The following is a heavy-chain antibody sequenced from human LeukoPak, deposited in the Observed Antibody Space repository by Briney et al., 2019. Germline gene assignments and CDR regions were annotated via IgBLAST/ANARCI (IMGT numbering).Heavy chain of an antibody. D-gene: IGHD3-3*01. J-gene: IGHJ5*02. CDR1: GGSVSSGNYY. CDR2: IYYSGST. CDR3: ARRSGYSPNWFDP. V-gene: IGHV4-61*01. Sequence: SETLSLTCTVSGGSVSSGNYYWSWIRQPPGKGLEWIGYIYYSGSTNYNPSLKSRVTMSVDTSKNQFSLKLTSVAAADTAVYYCARRSGYSPNWFDPWGQGTLVTVSS.